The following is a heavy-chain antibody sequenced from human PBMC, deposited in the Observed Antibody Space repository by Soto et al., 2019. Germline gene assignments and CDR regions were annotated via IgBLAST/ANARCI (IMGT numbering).Heavy chain of an antibody. D-gene: IGHD6-13*01. Sequence: PGGSLRLSCAGSGFTFSSYAMSWVRRAPGKGLEWVSAISASGGTTYYADSVRGRFTISRDNSKNTLYLQMNSLRAEDTAMYYCAKAMSSSWYHFDYWGREPWSPSPQ. CDR3: AKAMSSSWYHFDY. J-gene: IGHJ4*02. CDR2: ISASGGTT. V-gene: IGHV3-23*01. CDR1: GFTFSSYA.